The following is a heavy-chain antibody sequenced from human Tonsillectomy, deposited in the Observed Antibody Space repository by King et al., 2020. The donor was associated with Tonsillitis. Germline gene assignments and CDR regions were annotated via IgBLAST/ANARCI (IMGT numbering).Heavy chain of an antibody. CDR2: INPNSGGT. CDR1: GYTFTGYY. CDR3: ARDSELWFGENDY. Sequence: QLVQSGAEVKKPGASVKVSCKASGYTFTGYYMHWVRQAPGQGLEWLGWINPNSGGTNYAQKFQGRVTMTRDTSIITAYMALSRLRSDDTAVYYCARDSELWFGENDYWGQGTLVTVSS. D-gene: IGHD3-10*01. J-gene: IGHJ4*02. V-gene: IGHV1-2*02.